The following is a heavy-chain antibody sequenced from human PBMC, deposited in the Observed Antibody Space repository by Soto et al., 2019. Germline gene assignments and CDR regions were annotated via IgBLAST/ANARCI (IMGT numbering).Heavy chain of an antibody. CDR3: AKAPVLCGALNY. D-gene: IGHD3-10*02. J-gene: IGHJ4*02. CDR1: GFTFSSYS. CDR2: ITYNGSNI. V-gene: IGHV3-30*18. Sequence: GGSLRLSCAASGFTFSSYSMHWVRQAPGKGLEWVAAITYNGSNIYYADSVKGRFTISRDNSKNTLYLQMNSLRAEDTAVYYCAKAPVLCGALNYWGQGTLVTVSS.